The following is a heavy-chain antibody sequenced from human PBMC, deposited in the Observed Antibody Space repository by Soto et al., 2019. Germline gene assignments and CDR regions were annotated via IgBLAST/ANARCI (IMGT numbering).Heavy chain of an antibody. V-gene: IGHV4-39*01. CDR2: IYYSGII. CDR1: GGSISSSSYY. Sequence: PSETLSLTCAVSGGSISSSSYYWGWIRQPPGKGLEWIGSIYYSGIIYYNPSLKSRVTISVDTSKNQFSLKLSSVTAADTAVYYCARRDAGAARNYYYGMDVWGQGTTVTVSS. D-gene: IGHD6-6*01. CDR3: ARRDAGAARNYYYGMDV. J-gene: IGHJ6*02.